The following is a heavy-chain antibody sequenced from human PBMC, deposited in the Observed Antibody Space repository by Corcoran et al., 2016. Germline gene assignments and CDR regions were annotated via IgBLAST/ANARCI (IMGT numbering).Heavy chain of an antibody. D-gene: IGHD6-19*01. CDR3: ASENRQWLVRGSNWFDP. CDR1: GGSISSSSYY. CDR2: IYYSGST. J-gene: IGHJ5*02. Sequence: QLQLQESGPGLVKPSETLSLTCTVSGGSISSSSYYWGWIRQPPGKGLEWIGSIYYSGSTYYNPSLKSRVTISVDTSKNQFSLKLSSVTAADTAVYYCASENRQWLVRGSNWFDPWGQGTLVTVSS. V-gene: IGHV4-39*07.